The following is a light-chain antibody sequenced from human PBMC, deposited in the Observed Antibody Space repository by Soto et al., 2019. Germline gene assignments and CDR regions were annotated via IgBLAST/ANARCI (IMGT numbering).Light chain of an antibody. CDR3: QQGYSTPFT. V-gene: IGKV1-39*01. CDR2: AAS. CDR1: QSISSN. J-gene: IGKJ4*01. Sequence: DIEMTQSPATLSASLGDRATITCRASQSISSNLNWYQQKPGKAPKLLIYAASSLPSVVPSRFSGSGSGTDFTLTISSLQPEDFATYYCQQGYSTPFTFGGGTKVEIK.